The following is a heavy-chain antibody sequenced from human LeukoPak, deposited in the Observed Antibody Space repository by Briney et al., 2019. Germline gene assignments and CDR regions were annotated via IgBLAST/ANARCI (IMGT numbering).Heavy chain of an antibody. CDR1: GYTFTGYY. D-gene: IGHD2-21*01. CDR2: INPNSGGT. Sequence: ASVKVSCKASGYTFTGYYMHWVRQAPGQGLEWMGWINPNSGGTNYAQKFQGRVTMTRDTSISTAYMELSRLRSDDTAVYYCARAPISLPYCGGDCYYYYYMDVWGKGTTVTVSS. V-gene: IGHV1-2*02. J-gene: IGHJ6*03. CDR3: ARAPISLPYCGGDCYYYYYMDV.